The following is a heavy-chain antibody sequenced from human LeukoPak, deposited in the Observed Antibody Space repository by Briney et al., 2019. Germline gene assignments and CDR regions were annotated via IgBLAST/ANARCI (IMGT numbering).Heavy chain of an antibody. D-gene: IGHD3-10*01. J-gene: IGHJ4*02. Sequence: GGSLRLSCAASGFTFSSYGMHWVRQAPGKGLEWVAVISYDGSNKYYADSVKGRFTISRDNSKNTLYLQMNSLRAEDTAVYYCAKGTLLWFGELTYWGQGTLVTVSS. CDR1: GFTFSSYG. CDR2: ISYDGSNK. CDR3: AKGTLLWFGELTY. V-gene: IGHV3-30*18.